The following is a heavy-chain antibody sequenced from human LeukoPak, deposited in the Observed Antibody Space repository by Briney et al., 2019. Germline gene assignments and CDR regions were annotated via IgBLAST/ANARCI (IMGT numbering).Heavy chain of an antibody. Sequence: GGSLRLSCAASRFSFSNYWMHWVRQAPGKGLVWVSRVKSDGSNPSYADSVKGRFTISRDNAENMLYLQMNTLGAEETAVDYGARDIVSGAESLDYWGQGTLVTVSS. D-gene: IGHD2-8*02. CDR3: ARDIVSGAESLDY. J-gene: IGHJ4*02. CDR1: RFSFSNYW. CDR2: VKSDGSNP. V-gene: IGHV3-74*01.